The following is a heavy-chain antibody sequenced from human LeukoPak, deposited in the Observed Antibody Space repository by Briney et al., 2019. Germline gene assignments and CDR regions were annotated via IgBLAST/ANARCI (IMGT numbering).Heavy chain of an antibody. V-gene: IGHV4-59*08. J-gene: IGHJ4*02. D-gene: IGHD3-22*01. Sequence: SETLSLICTVSGGSISSYDWSWIRQPPGKGLEWIGYIYYSGSTKYNSSLKSRVTISLDTSKNQFSLKLSSVTAADTAVYYCARLGSGYYWDSWGQGTLVTVSS. CDR1: GGSISSYD. CDR3: ARLGSGYYWDS. CDR2: IYYSGST.